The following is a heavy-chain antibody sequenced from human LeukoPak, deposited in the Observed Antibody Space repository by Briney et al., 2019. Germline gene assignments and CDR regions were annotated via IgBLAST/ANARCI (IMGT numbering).Heavy chain of an antibody. J-gene: IGHJ1*01. CDR2: ITSSGGSM. Sequence: GGSLRLSCAASGFTFSDYYMTWVRQAPGKGLEWVSYITSSGGSMYYADSVKGRFTISRDNAKNSLYLQTNSLRAEDTAVYYCARDGYCTSASCYLPEYFQHWGQGTLVTVSS. CDR3: ARDGYCTSASCYLPEYFQH. CDR1: GFTFSDYY. D-gene: IGHD2-2*01. V-gene: IGHV3-11*04.